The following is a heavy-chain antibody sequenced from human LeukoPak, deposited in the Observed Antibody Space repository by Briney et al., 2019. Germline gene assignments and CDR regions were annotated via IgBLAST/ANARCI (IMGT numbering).Heavy chain of an antibody. CDR2: IIPIFGTA. CDR1: VGTFSSYA. CDR3: ARVDYDFWSGYDYYYYYMDV. J-gene: IGHJ6*03. Sequence: ASVNVSCKASVGTFSSYAISWVRQPAGQGREWVGGIIPIFGTANYAQKFQGRVTITADESTSTAYMELSSLRSEDTAVYYCARVDYDFWSGYDYYYYYMDVWGKGTTVTVSS. D-gene: IGHD3-3*01. V-gene: IGHV1-69*13.